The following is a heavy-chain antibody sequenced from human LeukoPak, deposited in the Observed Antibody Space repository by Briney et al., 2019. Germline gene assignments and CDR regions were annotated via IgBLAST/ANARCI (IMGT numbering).Heavy chain of an antibody. V-gene: IGHV1-2*02. CDR1: GYTFTGYY. D-gene: IGHD3-22*01. CDR3: ARGTGRLLLPFGY. Sequence: ASVKVSCEASGYTFTGYYMHWVRQAPGQGLEWMGWINPNSGGTNYAQKFQGRVTMTRDTSISTAYMELSRLRSDDTAVYYCARGTGRLLLPFGYWGQGTLVTVSS. CDR2: INPNSGGT. J-gene: IGHJ4*02.